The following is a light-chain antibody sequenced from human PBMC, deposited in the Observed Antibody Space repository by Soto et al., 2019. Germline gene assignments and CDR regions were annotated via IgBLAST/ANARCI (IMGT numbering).Light chain of an antibody. V-gene: IGKV1-39*01. CDR3: QQSHSSPRT. J-gene: IGKJ1*01. CDR1: QTINNF. CDR2: GAS. Sequence: DIQMTQSPSSLFASVGDRVTVTCRARQTINNFLNWYNQKPGKAPKLLIYGASSLQSGVPSRVSGGGSGTTLTLTITSVRPDDFGTYYCQQSHSSPRTFGQGTTV.